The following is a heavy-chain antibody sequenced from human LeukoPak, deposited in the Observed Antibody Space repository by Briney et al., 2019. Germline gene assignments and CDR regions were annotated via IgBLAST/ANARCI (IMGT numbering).Heavy chain of an antibody. D-gene: IGHD1-26*01. CDR2: INHSGST. V-gene: IGHV4-34*01. J-gene: IGHJ5*02. CDR1: GGSFSGYY. Sequence: PWETLSLTCAVYGGSFSGYYWSWIRQPPGKGLEWIGEINHSGSTNHNPSLKSRVTISVDTSKNQFSLKLSSVTAADTAVYYCAREGHYYDWWFDPWGQGTLVTVSS. CDR3: AREGHYYDWWFDP.